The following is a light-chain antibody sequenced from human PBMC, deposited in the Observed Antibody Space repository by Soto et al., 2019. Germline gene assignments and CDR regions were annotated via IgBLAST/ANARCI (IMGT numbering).Light chain of an antibody. V-gene: IGKV1D-12*01. CDR2: SAS. CDR3: QQGRTSQFS. Sequence: DIRMTQSPPVVSASLGDRVTLTCRASQSSSIWLAWYQQRLGEAPRLRIFSASTLKNGGPARFSGSGSGTDFTLTISGLQPEDGAKSYGQQGRTSQFSFGPGTKV. CDR1: QSSSIW. J-gene: IGKJ3*01.